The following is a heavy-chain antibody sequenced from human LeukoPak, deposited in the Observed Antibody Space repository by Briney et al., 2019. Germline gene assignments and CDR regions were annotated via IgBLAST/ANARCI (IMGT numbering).Heavy chain of an antibody. D-gene: IGHD3-9*01. J-gene: IGHJ5*02. CDR1: GLTFSDYY. CDR2: ISSSSSYT. CDR3: ARVIGGIRYFDWYNWFDP. Sequence: GGSLRLSCAASGLTFSDYYMSWIRQAPGKGLEWVSYISSSSSYTNYADSAKGRFTISRDNAKNSLYLQMNSLRAEDTAVYYCARVIGGIRYFDWYNWFDPWGQGTLVTVSS. V-gene: IGHV3-11*05.